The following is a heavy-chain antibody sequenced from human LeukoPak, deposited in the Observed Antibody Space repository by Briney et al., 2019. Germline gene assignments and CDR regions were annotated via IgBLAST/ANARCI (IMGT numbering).Heavy chain of an antibody. Sequence: GGSLRLSCAASGFTFSSYEMNWVRQAPGKGLEWVAVISYDGSNKYYADSVKGRFTISRDNSKNTLYLQMNSLRAEDTAVYYCARGVYGGNSPFDYWGQGTLVTVSS. V-gene: IGHV3-30*04. CDR1: GFTFSSYE. D-gene: IGHD4-23*01. CDR2: ISYDGSNK. J-gene: IGHJ4*02. CDR3: ARGVYGGNSPFDY.